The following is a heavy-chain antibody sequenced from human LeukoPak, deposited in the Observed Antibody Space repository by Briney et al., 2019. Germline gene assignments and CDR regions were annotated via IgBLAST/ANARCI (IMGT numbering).Heavy chain of an antibody. CDR3: ARAKFDSSYYYYRGFDI. J-gene: IGHJ3*02. CDR1: GFTFSSYW. D-gene: IGHD3-22*01. CDR2: ITDNGRKI. Sequence: GSLRLSCAASGFTFSSYWMSWVRHAPGRGLEWISYITDNGRKIYYPDSVKGRFTMSRDNAKNSLYLQMNSLRAEDTAVYYCARAKFDSSYYYYRGFDIWGQGTMVTVSS. V-gene: IGHV3-48*04.